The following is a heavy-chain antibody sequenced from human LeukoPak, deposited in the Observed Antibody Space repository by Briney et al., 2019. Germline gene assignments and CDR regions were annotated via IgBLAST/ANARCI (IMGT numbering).Heavy chain of an antibody. V-gene: IGHV3-23*01. Sequence: PGGSLRLSCAASGFTFSSSAMNWVRQAPGKGLEWVSTVSGSGGSTYYADSVKGRFTISRVNSKNTLYLQMNSLRAEDTAVYYCAKDLPDSFDRYWGQGTLVTVSS. CDR2: VSGSGGST. CDR3: AKDLPDSFDRY. CDR1: GFTFSSSA. J-gene: IGHJ4*02. D-gene: IGHD3-22*01.